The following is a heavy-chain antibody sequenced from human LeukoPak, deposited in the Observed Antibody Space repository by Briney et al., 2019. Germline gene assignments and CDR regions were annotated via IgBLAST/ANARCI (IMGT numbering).Heavy chain of an antibody. CDR1: GFTFSSYG. V-gene: IGHV3-23*01. CDR2: ISGSGGSS. Sequence: GGSLTLSCAASGFTFSSYGMSWVRQAPGKGLEWVSGISGSGGSSYYADSVKGRFTISRDNSKSTLYLQMNSLRAEYTAVYYFAKYYNSRWGNAFDIWGQGTMVTVS. CDR3: AKYYNSRWGNAFDI. D-gene: IGHD6-19*01. J-gene: IGHJ3*02.